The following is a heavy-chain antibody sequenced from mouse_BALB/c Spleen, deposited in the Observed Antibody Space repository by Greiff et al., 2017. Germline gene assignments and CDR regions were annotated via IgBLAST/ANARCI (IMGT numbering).Heavy chain of an antibody. Sequence: VQLQESGPGLVAPSQSLSITCTVSGFSLTSYGVHWVRQPPGKGLEWLGVIWAGGSTNYNSALMSRLSISKDNSKSQVFLKMNSLQTDDTAMYYCARDKTTGPLFAYWGQGTLVTVSA. V-gene: IGHV2-9*02. CDR2: IWAGGST. CDR3: ARDKTTGPLFAY. D-gene: IGHD2-13*01. CDR1: GFSLTSYG. J-gene: IGHJ3*01.